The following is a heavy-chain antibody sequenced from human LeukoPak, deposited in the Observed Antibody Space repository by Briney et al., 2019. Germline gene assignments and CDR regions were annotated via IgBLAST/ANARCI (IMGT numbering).Heavy chain of an antibody. CDR1: GFTFSSYS. Sequence: GGSLRLSCAASGFTFSSYSMNWVRLAPGKGLEWVSSISSSSSYIYYADSVKGRFTISRDNAKNSLYLQMNSLRAEDTAVYYCATEDCSSTSCYDYWGQGTLVTVSS. J-gene: IGHJ4*02. CDR2: ISSSSSYI. CDR3: ATEDCSSTSCYDY. D-gene: IGHD2-2*01. V-gene: IGHV3-21*01.